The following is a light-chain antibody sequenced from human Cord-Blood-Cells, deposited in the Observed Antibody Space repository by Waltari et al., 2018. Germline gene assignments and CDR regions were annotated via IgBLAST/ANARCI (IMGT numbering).Light chain of an antibody. CDR2: SNN. Sequence: QSVLTQPPSASGTPGQMVTISCSGSSSNIGSNTVNLYQQLPGTAPNLLIYSNNQRPSGVTDRFSGSKSGTSASLTISGLQSEDEADYYCAAWDDSLNGPVFGGGTKLTVL. J-gene: IGLJ2*01. CDR1: SSNIGSNT. V-gene: IGLV1-44*01. CDR3: AAWDDSLNGPV.